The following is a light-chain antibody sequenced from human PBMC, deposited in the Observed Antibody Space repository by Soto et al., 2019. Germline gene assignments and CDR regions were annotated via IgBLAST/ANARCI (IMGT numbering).Light chain of an antibody. V-gene: IGLV1-40*01. CDR3: QSHDSSLSGDV. J-gene: IGLJ1*01. CDR2: GNS. Sequence: QSVLTQPPSVSGAPGLGVTISCTGSSSNIGAGYDVHWYQQLPGTAPKLLIYGNSNRPSGVPDRFSGSKSGTSASLAITGLQAEDEADYYCQSHDSSLSGDVFGTGTKVTVL. CDR1: SSNIGAGYD.